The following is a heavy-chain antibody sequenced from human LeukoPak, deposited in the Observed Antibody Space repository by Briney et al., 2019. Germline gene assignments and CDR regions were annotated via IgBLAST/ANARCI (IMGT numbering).Heavy chain of an antibody. CDR2: INPNTGGT. Sequence: GASVKVSCKASGYTFTGYYMHWVRQAPGQGLEWMGWINPNTGGTNYAQKFQGRVTMTRDTSISTAYMELSRLRSDDTAVYYCARAYGYSSSWSPRYWFDPWGQGTLVTVSS. CDR3: ARAYGYSSSWSPRYWFDP. D-gene: IGHD6-13*01. J-gene: IGHJ5*02. V-gene: IGHV1-2*02. CDR1: GYTFTGYY.